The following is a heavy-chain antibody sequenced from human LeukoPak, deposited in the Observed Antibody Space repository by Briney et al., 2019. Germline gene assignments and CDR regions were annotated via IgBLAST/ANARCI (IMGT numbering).Heavy chain of an antibody. CDR3: ARVRGGSWVAFDI. D-gene: IGHD1-26*01. V-gene: IGHV3-72*01. J-gene: IGHJ3*02. CDR1: GFTFSDHY. CDR2: SRNKANSYTT. Sequence: GGSLRLSCAASGFTFSDHYMDWVRQAPGRGLEWVGRSRNKANSYTTEYAASVKGRFTISRDDSKNSLYLQMNSLKTEDTAVYYCARVRGGSWVAFDIWSQGTMVTVSS.